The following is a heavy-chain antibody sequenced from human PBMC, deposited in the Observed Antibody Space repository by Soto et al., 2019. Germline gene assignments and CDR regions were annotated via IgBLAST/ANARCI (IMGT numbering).Heavy chain of an antibody. Sequence: SGKVSCKASGGTFSSYAISWVLQAPGQGLEWMGGIIPIFGTANYAQKFQGRVTITADESTSTAYMELSSLRSEDTAVYYCARDQGAYYYGMDVWGQGTTVTVSS. J-gene: IGHJ6*02. V-gene: IGHV1-69*13. CDR2: IIPIFGTA. D-gene: IGHD3-16*01. CDR1: GGTFSSYA. CDR3: ARDQGAYYYGMDV.